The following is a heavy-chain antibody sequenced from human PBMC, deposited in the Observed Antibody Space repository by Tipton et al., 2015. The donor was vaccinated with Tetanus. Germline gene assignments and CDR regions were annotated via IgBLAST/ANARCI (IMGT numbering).Heavy chain of an antibody. CDR1: GFTFSSYA. D-gene: IGHD1-26*01. CDR3: ARDALYSGSYYGDWFDP. Sequence: QLVQSGGGVVQPGRSLRLSCAASGFTFSSYAMHWVRQAPGKGLEWVAVISYDGSNKYYADSVKGRFTISRDNSKNTLYLQMNSLRVEDTAVYYCARDALYSGSYYGDWFDPWGQGTLVTVSS. CDR2: ISYDGSNK. V-gene: IGHV3-30-3*01. J-gene: IGHJ5*02.